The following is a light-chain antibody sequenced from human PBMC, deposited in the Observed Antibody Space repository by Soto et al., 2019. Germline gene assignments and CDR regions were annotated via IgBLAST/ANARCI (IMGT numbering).Light chain of an antibody. CDR1: QSVSSSY. CDR2: GAS. V-gene: IGKV3-20*01. Sequence: EIVLTQSPGTLSLSPGERATLSCRAIQSVSSSYLAWYQQKPGQAPSLLIYGASHSAAGSPDRFNGSGSGTDFTLPISRLEPEDFAIYYCQQYGSSPYTFGQGTKLEIK. CDR3: QQYGSSPYT. J-gene: IGKJ2*01.